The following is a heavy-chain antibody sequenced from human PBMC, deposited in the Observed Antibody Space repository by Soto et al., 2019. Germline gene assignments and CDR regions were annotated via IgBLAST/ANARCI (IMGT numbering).Heavy chain of an antibody. J-gene: IGHJ1*01. V-gene: IGHV3-23*01. CDR2: IIDSGGST. CDR3: AIGVVVATTYFQY. D-gene: IGHD2-15*01. Sequence: GGSLRLSCAASGFTFSSYAMSWVRQAPGKGLEWVSAIIDSGGSTYYADSVKGRFTISRDNSKNTRYLQMDSLRAEDTAVYYCAIGVVVATTYFQYWRQGTLVTVSS. CDR1: GFTFSSYA.